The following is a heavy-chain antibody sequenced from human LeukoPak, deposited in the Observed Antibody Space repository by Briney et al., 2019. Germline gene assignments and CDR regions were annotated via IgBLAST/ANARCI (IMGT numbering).Heavy chain of an antibody. CDR3: ARDSDSSGYPQYYFDY. Sequence: GASVKVSCKASGGTFSSYAISWVRQAPGQGLEWMGGIIPIFGTANYAQKFQGRVTITADESTSTAYMELSSLRSEDTAVYYCARDSDSSGYPQYYFDYWGQGTLVTVSS. V-gene: IGHV1-69*13. CDR2: IIPIFGTA. D-gene: IGHD3-22*01. J-gene: IGHJ4*02. CDR1: GGTFSSYA.